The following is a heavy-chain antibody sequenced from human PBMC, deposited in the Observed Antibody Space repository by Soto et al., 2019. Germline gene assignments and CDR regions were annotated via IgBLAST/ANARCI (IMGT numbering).Heavy chain of an antibody. CDR2: ISPGGRYT. CDR1: GFSFGDHY. Sequence: LGGSLRLSCATSGFSFGDHYMSGSRQAPGKGLEFISYISPGGRYTNYADSMKGRFTVSRDNAKNSVYLEMNSLSAEDTAVYYCARESEDLTSNFDYSGQGTLVTVSS. V-gene: IGHV3-11*06. CDR3: ARESEDLTSNFDY. J-gene: IGHJ4*02.